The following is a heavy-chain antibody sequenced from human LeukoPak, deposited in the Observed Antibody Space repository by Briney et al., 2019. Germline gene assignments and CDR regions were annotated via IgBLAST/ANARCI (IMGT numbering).Heavy chain of an antibody. D-gene: IGHD3-16*02. J-gene: IGHJ4*02. CDR2: IYHTGST. CDR1: GYSISSGYY. CDR3: ARDKDDSVWGTYRW. V-gene: IGHV4-38-2*01. Sequence: SETLSLTCAVSGYSISSGYYWGWVRQAPGKGLEWIGSIYHTGSTDYNPSLKSRLTISVDMSKNQFSLKLRSVTAADTAVYYCARDKDDSVWGTYRWWGQGMLVTVSS.